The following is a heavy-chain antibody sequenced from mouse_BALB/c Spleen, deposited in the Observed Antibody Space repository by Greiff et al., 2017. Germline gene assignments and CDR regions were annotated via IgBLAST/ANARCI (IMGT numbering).Heavy chain of an antibody. Sequence: DVMLVESGGGLVQPGGSRKLSCAASGFTFSSFGMHWVRQAPEKGLEWVAYISSGSSTIYYADTVKGRFTISRDNPKNTLFLQMTSLRSEDTAMYYCARSLGLPTWFAYWGQGTLVTVSA. CDR3: ARSLGLPTWFAY. CDR1: GFTFSSFG. V-gene: IGHV5-17*02. J-gene: IGHJ3*01. D-gene: IGHD2-4*01. CDR2: ISSGSSTI.